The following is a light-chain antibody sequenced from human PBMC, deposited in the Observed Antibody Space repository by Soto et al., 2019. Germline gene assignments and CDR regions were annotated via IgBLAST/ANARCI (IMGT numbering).Light chain of an antibody. J-gene: IGKJ5*01. Sequence: EIVLTQSPGTLSLSPGERATLSCRASQSVTSSYLTWYQQKPGQAPRLLIYGASTRAAGIPDRFSGSGSGTDFTLTISSLEPEDFAVYYCQQYGKLPITFGQGTRLENK. CDR2: GAS. CDR3: QQYGKLPIT. CDR1: QSVTSSY. V-gene: IGKV3-20*01.